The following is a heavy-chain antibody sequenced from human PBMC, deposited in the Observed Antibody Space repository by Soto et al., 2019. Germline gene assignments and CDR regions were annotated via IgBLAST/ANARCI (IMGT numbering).Heavy chain of an antibody. V-gene: IGHV4-31*03. Sequence: QVRLQESGPGLVKPSQTLSLTCTVSGGSVSSGGFYWNWIRQHPGKGLEWIGYMYNDGRTEYNPSLKSRVSISVDTPKHQFSLKVMSVTVADPAVYYCTREAGYWGQGILVTVSS. CDR3: TREAGY. CDR1: GGSVSSGGFY. J-gene: IGHJ4*02. D-gene: IGHD6-25*01. CDR2: MYNDGRT.